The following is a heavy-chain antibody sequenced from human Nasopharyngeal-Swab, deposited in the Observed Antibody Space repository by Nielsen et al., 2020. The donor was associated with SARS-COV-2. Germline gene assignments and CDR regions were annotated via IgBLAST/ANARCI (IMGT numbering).Heavy chain of an antibody. D-gene: IGHD3-22*01. Sequence: SLKISCAASGFTFDDYAMHWVRQAPGKGLEWVSGISWNGGSIGYADSVKGRFTISRDNAKNSLYLQMNSLRAEDTALYYCAKEVYYDSSGHSVAYWYFDLWGRGTLVTVFS. CDR2: ISWNGGSI. CDR1: GFTFDDYA. V-gene: IGHV3-9*01. J-gene: IGHJ2*01. CDR3: AKEVYYDSSGHSVAYWYFDL.